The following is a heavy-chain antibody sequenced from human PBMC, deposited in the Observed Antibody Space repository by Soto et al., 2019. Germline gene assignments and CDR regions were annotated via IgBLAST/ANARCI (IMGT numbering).Heavy chain of an antibody. Sequence: EVQLVESGGGLVQPGGSLRLSCAASGFPFSSYDMHWVRQATGKGLEWVSAIGTAGDTYYPGSVKGRFTISRENAKNSLYLQMNSLRAGDTAVYYCARGPYGSGSPIAPYSFDYWGQGTLVTVSS. CDR2: IGTAGDT. D-gene: IGHD3-10*01. CDR1: GFPFSSYD. V-gene: IGHV3-13*01. CDR3: ARGPYGSGSPIAPYSFDY. J-gene: IGHJ4*02.